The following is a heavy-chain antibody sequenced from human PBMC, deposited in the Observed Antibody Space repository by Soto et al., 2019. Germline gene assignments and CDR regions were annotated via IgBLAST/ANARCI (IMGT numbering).Heavy chain of an antibody. D-gene: IGHD3-22*01. CDR2: ISGSAGAT. CDR1: GFTFSAYA. V-gene: IGHV3-23*01. J-gene: IGHJ4*02. Sequence: GGSLRLSCAASGFTFSAYAMTWVRQAPGKGLEWVSVISGSAGATYYADSVKGRFTISRDNSKNTLYLQINSLRAEDTAVYYCAKDRDSSGYYYRNYWGQGTLVTVSS. CDR3: AKDRDSSGYYYRNY.